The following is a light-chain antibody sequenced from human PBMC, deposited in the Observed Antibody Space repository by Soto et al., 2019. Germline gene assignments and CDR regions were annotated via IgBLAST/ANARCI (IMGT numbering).Light chain of an antibody. CDR2: DVS. CDR1: SSDVGGYNY. J-gene: IGLJ1*01. Sequence: QSALTQPRSVSGSPGQSVTISCTGTSSDVGGYNYVSWYQQHPGKAPKLMIYDVSKRPSGVPDRFSGSKSGNTASLTISGLQADEDADYCCCSYAGSYYVFGTGTKLTVL. CDR3: CSYAGSYYV. V-gene: IGLV2-11*01.